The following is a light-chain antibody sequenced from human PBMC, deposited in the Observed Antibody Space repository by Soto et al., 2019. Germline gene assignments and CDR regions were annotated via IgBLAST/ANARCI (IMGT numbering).Light chain of an antibody. V-gene: IGLV1-47*02. CDR3: ATWDDSLSGWV. CDR2: SND. J-gene: IGLJ3*02. Sequence: QAVVTQPPSASGTPGQRVTISCSGSSSNIGSNYVYWYQQLPGTAPKLLIYSNDQRPSGVPDRFSGSKSGTSGSLAISGLRSEDEADYYCATWDDSLSGWVFGGGTQLTVL. CDR1: SSNIGSNY.